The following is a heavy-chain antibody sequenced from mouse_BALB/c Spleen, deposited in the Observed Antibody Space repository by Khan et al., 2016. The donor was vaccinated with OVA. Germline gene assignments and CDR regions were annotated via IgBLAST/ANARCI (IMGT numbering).Heavy chain of an antibody. CDR3: ARDYWFAY. CDR2: IGSGDST. J-gene: IGHJ3*01. V-gene: IGHV5-6-5*01. Sequence: EVELVESGGDLVKPGGSLKLSCAASGFTFSNYAMSWVRQSPEKRLEWVASIGSGDSTYYLDSVKGRFTISRDNARNILSLQLSSLRSEDTALYYCARDYWFAYWGQGTLVTVSA. CDR1: GFTFSNYA.